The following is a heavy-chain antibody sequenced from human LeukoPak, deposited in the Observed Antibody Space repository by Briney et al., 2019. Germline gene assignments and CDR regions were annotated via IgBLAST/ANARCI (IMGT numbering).Heavy chain of an antibody. CDR2: IYPSGST. V-gene: IGHV4-61*02. D-gene: IGHD6-13*01. CDR1: GGSISSSSHK. Sequence: SQTLSLTCTVSGGSISSSSHKWIWIRQPAGKGLECIGRIYPSGSTNYNPSLKSRVTISVDTSKNQFSLKLSSVTAADTAVYYCARVNPQQLVNYFDYWGQGTLVTVSS. CDR3: ARVNPQQLVNYFDY. J-gene: IGHJ4*02.